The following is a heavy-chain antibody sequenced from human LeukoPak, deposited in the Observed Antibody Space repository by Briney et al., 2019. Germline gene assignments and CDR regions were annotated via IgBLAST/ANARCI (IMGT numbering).Heavy chain of an antibody. J-gene: IGHJ5*02. CDR3: ARGWRGFDT. V-gene: IGHV4-34*01. CDR1: GVSFSGYY. CDR2: INHSGST. Sequence: SETLSLTCAVYGVSFSGYYWSWIRQPPGKGPEWIGEINHSGSTNYNPSLKSRVTIAVDTSKNQFSLKLSAVTAADTAVYYCARGWRGFDTWGQGTLVTVSS.